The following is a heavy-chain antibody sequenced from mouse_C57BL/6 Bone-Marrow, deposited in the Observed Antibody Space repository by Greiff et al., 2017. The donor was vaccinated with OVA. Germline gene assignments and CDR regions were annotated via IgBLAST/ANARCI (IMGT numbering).Heavy chain of an antibody. V-gene: IGHV1-50*01. J-gene: IGHJ3*01. CDR2: IDPSDSYT. CDR1: GYTFTSYW. Sequence: QVQLQQPGAELVKPGASVKLSCKASGYTFTSYWMQWVKQRPGQGLEWIGEIDPSDSYTNYNQKFKGKATLTVDTSSSTAYMQLNSLTSGDSAVYYCASAVFAYWGQGTLVTVSA. CDR3: ASAVFAY.